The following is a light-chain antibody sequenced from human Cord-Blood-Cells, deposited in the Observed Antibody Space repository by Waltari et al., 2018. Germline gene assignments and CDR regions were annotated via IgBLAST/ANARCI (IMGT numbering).Light chain of an antibody. CDR3: QVWDSSSDWV. J-gene: IGLJ3*02. CDR2: YDS. V-gene: IGLV3-21*04. CDR1: NIGSKS. Sequence: SYVLTQPPSVSVAPGKTARITCGGNNIGSKSVHWYQQKPGQAPVLVIYYDSDRPSGIPERFSVSNSGNTATLTISRVEAGDEADYYCQVWDSSSDWVFGGGTKLTVL.